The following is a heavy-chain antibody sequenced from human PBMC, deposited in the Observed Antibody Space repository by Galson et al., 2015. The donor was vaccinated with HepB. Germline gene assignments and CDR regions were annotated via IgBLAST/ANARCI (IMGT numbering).Heavy chain of an antibody. D-gene: IGHD3-3*01. Sequence: SVKVSCKASGYTFHTYIINWVRQAPGQGLEWMGWINPYNGNSNCPQKLQGRVSMTTDSSTSTAYMDLKGLRSGDTAVYYCARGGAMARSHYTESFDYWGQGTLVTVSS. V-gene: IGHV1-18*04. CDR2: INPYNGNS. J-gene: IGHJ4*02. CDR1: GYTFHTYI. CDR3: ARGGAMARSHYTESFDY.